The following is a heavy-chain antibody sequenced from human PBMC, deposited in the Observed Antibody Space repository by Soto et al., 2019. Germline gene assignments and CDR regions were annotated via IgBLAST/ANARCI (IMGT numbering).Heavy chain of an antibody. CDR2: IYYSGST. CDR1: GGSISSGGYY. J-gene: IGHJ6*02. Sequence: TLSLTCTVSGGSISSGGYYWSWIRQHPGKGLEWIGYIYYSGSTYYNPSPKSRVTISVDTSKNQFSLKLSSVTAADTAVYYCARGSGHDYYYYGMDVWGQGTTVTVS. CDR3: ARGSGHDYYYYGMDV. D-gene: IGHD1-26*01. V-gene: IGHV4-31*03.